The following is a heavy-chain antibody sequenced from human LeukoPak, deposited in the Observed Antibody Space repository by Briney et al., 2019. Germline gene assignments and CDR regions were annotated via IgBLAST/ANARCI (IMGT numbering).Heavy chain of an antibody. CDR1: GGSINSYY. V-gene: IGHV4-59*08. Sequence: SETLSLTCTVSGGSINSYYWSWIRQPPGRGLEWIGSIHYSGSTSYNPSLKSRVSISIDTSKNQFSLDLRSVTAADTAVYYCARRPNGSFDYWGQGTLVTVSS. J-gene: IGHJ4*02. D-gene: IGHD2-15*01. CDR3: ARRPNGSFDY. CDR2: IHYSGST.